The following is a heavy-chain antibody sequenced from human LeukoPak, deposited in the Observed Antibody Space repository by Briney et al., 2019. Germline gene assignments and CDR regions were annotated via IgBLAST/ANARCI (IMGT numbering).Heavy chain of an antibody. J-gene: IGHJ4*02. CDR3: ARLGTGATQYYFDY. D-gene: IGHD1/OR15-1a*01. V-gene: IGHV4-4*09. CDR1: GGSISSYY. Sequence: SETLSLTCTVSGGSISSYYWSWIRQPPGKGLEWIGYIYTSGSTNYNPSLKSRVTISVDTSKNQFSLKLSSVTAADMAVYYCARLGTGATQYYFDYWGQGTLVTVSS. CDR2: IYTSGST.